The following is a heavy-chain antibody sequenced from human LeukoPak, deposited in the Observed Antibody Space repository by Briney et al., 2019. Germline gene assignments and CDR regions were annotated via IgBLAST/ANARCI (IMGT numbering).Heavy chain of an antibody. Sequence: ASETLSLTCTVSGGSISSYYWSWIRQPPGKGLEWIGYIYYSGTTNYNPSLKSRVTISVDTSKNQFSLKLSSVTAADTAVYYCARGVYIAAAQYGYWGQGALVTVSS. V-gene: IGHV4-59*01. CDR3: ARGVYIAAAQYGY. J-gene: IGHJ4*02. D-gene: IGHD6-13*01. CDR2: IYYSGTT. CDR1: GGSISSYY.